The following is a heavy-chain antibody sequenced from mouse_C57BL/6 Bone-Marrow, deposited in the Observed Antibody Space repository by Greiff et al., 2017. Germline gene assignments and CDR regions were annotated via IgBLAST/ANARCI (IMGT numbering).Heavy chain of an antibody. J-gene: IGHJ2*01. Sequence: VQLKQPGAELVRPGASVKLSCTASGFNIKDDYMHWVKQRPEQGLEWIGWIDPANGDTEYASKFQGKATITADTSSNTAYLQLSSLTSEDTAVYYCTPYYCGSSYGYWGQGTTLTVAS. CDR1: GFNIKDDY. CDR2: IDPANGDT. V-gene: IGHV14-4*01. D-gene: IGHD1-1*01. CDR3: TPYYCGSSYGY.